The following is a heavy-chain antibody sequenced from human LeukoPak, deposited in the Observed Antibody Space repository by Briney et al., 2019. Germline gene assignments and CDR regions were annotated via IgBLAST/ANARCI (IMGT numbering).Heavy chain of an antibody. CDR3: ARDLNSQVVPAAIRY. Sequence: GGSLRLSCAAAGFTFSSYAMQWVRQAPGKGLEWVAVISYDGSNKYYADSVKGRFTISRDNSKNTLYLQMNSLRAEDTAVYYCARDLNSQVVPAAIRYWGQGTLVTVSS. CDR2: ISYDGSNK. D-gene: IGHD2-2*01. J-gene: IGHJ4*02. V-gene: IGHV3-30*16. CDR1: GFTFSSYA.